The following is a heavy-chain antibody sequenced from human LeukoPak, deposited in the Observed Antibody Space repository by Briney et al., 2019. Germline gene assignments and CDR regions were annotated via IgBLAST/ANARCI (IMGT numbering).Heavy chain of an antibody. CDR1: GFTFSGSA. CDR2: IRSKANSYAT. Sequence: GGSLRLSCEASGFTFSGSAMHWVRQASGKGLEWVGRIRSKANSYATAYAASVKGRFTISRDDSKNTAYLQMNSLKTEDTAVYYCTRLGYYYGSGSPNQYWGQGTLVTVSS. J-gene: IGHJ4*02. V-gene: IGHV3-73*01. D-gene: IGHD3-10*01. CDR3: TRLGYYYGSGSPNQY.